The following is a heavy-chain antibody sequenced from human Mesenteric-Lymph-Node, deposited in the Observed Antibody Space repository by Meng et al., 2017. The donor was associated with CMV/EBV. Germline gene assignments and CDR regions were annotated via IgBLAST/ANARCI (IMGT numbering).Heavy chain of an antibody. CDR1: GFTFSSYG. V-gene: IGHV3-30*02. Sequence: GESLKISCAASGFTFSSYGMHWVRQAPGKGLEWVAFIRYDGSNKYYADSVKGRFTISRDNAKNSLCLQLNSLRGEDTAVYYCAREVSWDALDFWGQGTMVTVSS. CDR2: IRYDGSNK. CDR3: AREVSWDALDF. J-gene: IGHJ3*01.